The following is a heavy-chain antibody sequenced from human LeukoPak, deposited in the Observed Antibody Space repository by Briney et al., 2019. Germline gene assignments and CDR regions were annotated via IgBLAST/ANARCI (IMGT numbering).Heavy chain of an antibody. CDR2: INHSGST. J-gene: IGHJ4*02. V-gene: IGHV4-34*01. CDR1: GGSFSGYY. D-gene: IGHD3-9*01. Sequence: SETLSLTCAVYGGSFSGYYWGWIHQPPGKGLEWIGEINHSGSTNYNPSLKSRVTISGDTSKNQFSLKLSSVTAADTAVYYCAGGYDILTGYYKGYFDYWGQGTLVTVSS. CDR3: AGGYDILTGYYKGYFDY.